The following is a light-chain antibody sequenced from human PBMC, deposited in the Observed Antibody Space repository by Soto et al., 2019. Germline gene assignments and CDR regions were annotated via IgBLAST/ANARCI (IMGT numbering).Light chain of an antibody. V-gene: IGKV3-20*01. CDR2: GAS. J-gene: IGKJ4*01. CDR1: QSVSSSY. CDR3: QQYGSSPLT. Sequence: EIVLTQSPGTLSLSPGERATLSCRASQSVSSSYLAWYQQKPGQAPRLLIYGASSMATSIPDRFSGSGSGTGFTLTISRLEPEDFAVYYCQQYGSSPLTFGGGTKVEIK.